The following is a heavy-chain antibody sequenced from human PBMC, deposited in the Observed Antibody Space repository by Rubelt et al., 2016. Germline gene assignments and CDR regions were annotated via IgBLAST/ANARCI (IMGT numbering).Heavy chain of an antibody. CDR3: ARGVTGSYFDY. V-gene: IGHV3-74*01. D-gene: IGHD1-20*01. Sequence: MSWVRQAPGKGLVWVSRIDTDGSSTSYADSVKGRFTISRDNAKNTLYLQMNSLRAEDTAVYYCARGVTGSYFDYWGQGTLVTVSS. CDR2: IDTDGSST. J-gene: IGHJ4*02.